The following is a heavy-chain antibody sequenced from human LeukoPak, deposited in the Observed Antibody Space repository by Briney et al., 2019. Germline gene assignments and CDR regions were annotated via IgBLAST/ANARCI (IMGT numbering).Heavy chain of an antibody. CDR3: ASRSIVARTGYNWFDL. Sequence: GESLKISCKGSGYSFTSYWIGWVRQMPGEGLEGMGIIYPGDSNTRYSASCQGQLTISADKHISDAYLQWSSLQALDTDVYYCASRSIVARTGYNWFDLWGQGTLVTVSS. CDR1: GYSFTSYW. D-gene: IGHD6-6*01. CDR2: IYPGDSNT. J-gene: IGHJ5*02. V-gene: IGHV5-51*04.